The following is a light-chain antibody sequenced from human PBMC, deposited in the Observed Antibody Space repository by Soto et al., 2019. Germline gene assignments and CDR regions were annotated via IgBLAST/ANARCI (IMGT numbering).Light chain of an antibody. V-gene: IGKV1-39*02. Sequence: DIQMTQSPSSLSASVGDRVTITCRASQSISSYLHWYQQKPGKAPKLLIYAASSLQSGVPSRFSGSGSETDFTLTISRLEPEDFAVYFCQYYDSFRTFGQGAKVDIK. CDR2: AAS. CDR1: QSISSY. CDR3: QYYDSFRT. J-gene: IGKJ1*01.